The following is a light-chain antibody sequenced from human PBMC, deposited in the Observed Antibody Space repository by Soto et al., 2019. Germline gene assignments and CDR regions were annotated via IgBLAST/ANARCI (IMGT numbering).Light chain of an antibody. CDR1: QSFSSY. CDR3: QQSYRFPIT. Sequence: DIQMTQSPSSLSASVGDRVTITCRASQSFSSYLNWYQQKPGKAPKLLNYGASSLESGVPSRFSGSGSGTDFTLTISSLQPEDFATYYCQQSYRFPITFGQGTRLEIK. CDR2: GAS. V-gene: IGKV1-39*01. J-gene: IGKJ5*01.